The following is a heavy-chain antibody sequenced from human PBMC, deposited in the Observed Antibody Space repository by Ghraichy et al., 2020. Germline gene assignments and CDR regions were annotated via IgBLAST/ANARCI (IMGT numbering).Heavy chain of an antibody. D-gene: IGHD3-10*01. Sequence: GGSLRLSCAASGFTFSHYWMNWLRQAPGKGLEWVANIQRDGSVKNYVDSVNGRFTISRDNAKNSLYLQMNSLRVEDTAVYYCARDPRGSPNYDYWGQGTLVTV. CDR1: GFTFSHYW. CDR3: ARDPRGSPNYDY. J-gene: IGHJ4*02. CDR2: IQRDGSVK. V-gene: IGHV3-7*01.